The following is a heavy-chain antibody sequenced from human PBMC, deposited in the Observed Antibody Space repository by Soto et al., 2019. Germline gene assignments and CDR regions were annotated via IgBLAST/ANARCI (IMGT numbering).Heavy chain of an antibody. CDR1: GDPFTTNY. CDR3: ARHPLDYYGMDV. J-gene: IGHJ6*02. CDR2: INPSGGGT. Sequence: RXAVKVSCNASGDPFTTNYLHWVRQAPGQGLEWMGIINPSGGGTSYAQKFQGQVTISADKSISTAYLQWSSLKASDTAMYYCARHPLDYYGMDVWGQGTTVTVSS. V-gene: IGHV1-46*01.